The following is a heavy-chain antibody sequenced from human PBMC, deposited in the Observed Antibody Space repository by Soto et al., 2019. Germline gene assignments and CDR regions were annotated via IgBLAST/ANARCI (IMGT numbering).Heavy chain of an antibody. CDR1: GFTFSNAW. Sequence: GGSLRLSCAASGFTFSNAWMSWVRQAPGKGLEWVGRIKSKTDGGTTDYAAPVKGRFTISRDDAKNTLYLQMNSLKTEDTAVYYCTRSMVELRAYYYYGMDVWGQGTTVTASS. CDR2: IKSKTDGGTT. J-gene: IGHJ6*02. V-gene: IGHV3-15*01. CDR3: TRSMVELRAYYYYGMDV. D-gene: IGHD3-10*01.